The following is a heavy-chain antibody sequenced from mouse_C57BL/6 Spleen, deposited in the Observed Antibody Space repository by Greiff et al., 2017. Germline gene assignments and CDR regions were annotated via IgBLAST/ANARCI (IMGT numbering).Heavy chain of an antibody. CDR3: ARDGTGTRFAY. V-gene: IGHV1-9*01. CDR1: GYTFTGYW. Sequence: VQLQPSGAELMKPGASVKLSCKASGYTFTGYWIEWVKQRPGHGLEWIGEILPGSGCTNYNEKFKGKATFTADTSSNTAYMQLSSLTTADSASYYCARDGTGTRFAYWGQGTLVTVSA. D-gene: IGHD4-1*01. J-gene: IGHJ3*01. CDR2: ILPGSGCT.